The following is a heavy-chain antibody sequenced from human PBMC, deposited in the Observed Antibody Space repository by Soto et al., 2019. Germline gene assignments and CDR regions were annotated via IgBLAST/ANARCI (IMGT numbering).Heavy chain of an antibody. D-gene: IGHD6-6*01. CDR1: GGSISSYY. V-gene: IGHV4-59*08. J-gene: IGHJ5*02. Sequence: PSETLSLTCTVSGGSISSYYWSWIRQPPGKGLEWIGYIYYSGSTNYNPSLKSRVTISVDTSKNQFSLKLSSVTAADTAVYYCARRQLPADWFDPWGQGTLVTVSS. CDR3: ARRQLPADWFDP. CDR2: IYYSGST.